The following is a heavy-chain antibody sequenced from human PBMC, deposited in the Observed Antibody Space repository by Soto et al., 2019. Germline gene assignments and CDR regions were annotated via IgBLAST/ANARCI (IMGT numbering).Heavy chain of an antibody. V-gene: IGHV1-46*01. CDR2: INPSGGST. J-gene: IGHJ4*02. D-gene: IGHD2-21*01. CDR3: ARAVVPDYYFDY. CDR1: GYTFTSYY. Sequence: ASVKVSCKASGYTFTSYYRHWVRQAPGQGLEWMGIINPSGGSTSYAQKFQGRVTMTRDTSTSTVYMELSSLRSEDTAVYYCARAVVPDYYFDYWGQGTLVTVSS.